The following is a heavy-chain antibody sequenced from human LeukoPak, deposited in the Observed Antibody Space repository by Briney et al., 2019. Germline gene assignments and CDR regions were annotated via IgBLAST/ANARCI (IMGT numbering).Heavy chain of an antibody. D-gene: IGHD3-16*02. V-gene: IGHV1-8*01. CDR3: ARERSYPTDYYYYGMDV. J-gene: IGHJ6*02. CDR2: MNPNSGNT. Sequence: ASVKVSCKASGYTFTSYDIKWVRQATGQGLEWMGWMNPNSGNTGYAQKFQGRVTMTRDTSISTAYMELSSLRSEDTAVYYCARERSYPTDYYYYGMDVWGQGTTVTVSS. CDR1: GYTFTSYD.